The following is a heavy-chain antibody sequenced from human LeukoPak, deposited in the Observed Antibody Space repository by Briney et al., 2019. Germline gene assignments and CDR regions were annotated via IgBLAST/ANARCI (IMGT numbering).Heavy chain of an antibody. D-gene: IGHD5-12*01. Sequence: GGSLRLSCAASGFTFSSYAMSWVRQAPGKGLEWVSAISGSGGSTYYADSVKGRFTISRDNSKNTLYLQMNSLRAEDTAVYYCVKDASLPHPLSGYVLSSDYWGQGTLVTVSS. V-gene: IGHV3-23*01. CDR2: ISGSGGST. CDR3: VKDASLPHPLSGYVLSSDY. CDR1: GFTFSSYA. J-gene: IGHJ4*02.